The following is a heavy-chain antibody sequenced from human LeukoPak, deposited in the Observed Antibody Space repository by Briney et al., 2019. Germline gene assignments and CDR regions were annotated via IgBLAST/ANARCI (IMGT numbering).Heavy chain of an antibody. CDR1: GGSISSGGYY. Sequence: SETLSLTCTVSGGSISSGGYYWSWIRQLPGKGLEWIGYIYHSGSTYYNPSLKSRVTISVDRSKNQFSLKLSSVTAADTAVYYCAREGLAAASDAFDIWGQGTMVTVSS. CDR2: IYHSGST. CDR3: AREGLAAASDAFDI. J-gene: IGHJ3*02. D-gene: IGHD6-13*01. V-gene: IGHV4-30-2*01.